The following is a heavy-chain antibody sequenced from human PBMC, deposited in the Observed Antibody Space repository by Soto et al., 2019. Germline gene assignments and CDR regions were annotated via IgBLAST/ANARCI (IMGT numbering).Heavy chain of an antibody. CDR2: INPNSGGT. CDR3: AIGTPEEYNWFDP. D-gene: IGHD1-1*01. Sequence: GSVKVCCKASGYTFTGYYMHLVRQAPGQGLEWIGWINPNSGGTNYAQKFQGRVTMTRDTSISTAYMELSRLRSYDTAVYYCAIGTPEEYNWFDPWGQGTLVTVSS. CDR1: GYTFTGYY. J-gene: IGHJ5*02. V-gene: IGHV1-2*02.